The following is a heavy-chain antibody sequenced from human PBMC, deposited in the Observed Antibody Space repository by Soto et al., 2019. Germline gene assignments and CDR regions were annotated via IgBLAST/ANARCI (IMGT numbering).Heavy chain of an antibody. J-gene: IGHJ5*02. CDR1: GGSFSGFY. V-gene: IGHV4-34*09. CDR3: ARSIDP. Sequence: SETLSLTCAVNGGSFSGFYWSWIRQPPGKGLEWVGEITHSGSTYYNPSLKSRVTISVDTSKNQFSLKLSSVTAADTAVYYCARSIDPWGQGTLVTVSS. CDR2: ITHSGST.